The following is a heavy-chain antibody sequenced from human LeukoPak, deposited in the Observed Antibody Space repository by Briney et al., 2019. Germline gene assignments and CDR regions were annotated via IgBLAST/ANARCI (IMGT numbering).Heavy chain of an antibody. CDR2: IYTSGST. V-gene: IGHV4-4*07. J-gene: IGHJ6*03. CDR1: GGSISSYY. Sequence: PSETLSLTCTVSGGSISSYYWSWIRQPAGKGLEWIGRIYTSGSTNYNPSLKSRVTMSVDTSKNQFSLKLSSVTAADTAVYYCARYKAAAVDYYYYYMDVWGKGTTVTVSS. CDR3: ARYKAAAVDYYYYYMDV. D-gene: IGHD6-13*01.